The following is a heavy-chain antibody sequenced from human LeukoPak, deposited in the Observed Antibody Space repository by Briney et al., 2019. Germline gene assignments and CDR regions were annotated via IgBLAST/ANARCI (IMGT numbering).Heavy chain of an antibody. Sequence: PGRSLRLSCAASGFTFSSYGMHWVRQAPGKGLEWVAVIWYDGSNKYYADSVKGRFTISRDNSKNTLYLQMNSLRAEDTAVYYCAKSDSSGYYYVEGGSFDYWGQGTLVTVSS. D-gene: IGHD3-22*01. V-gene: IGHV3-33*06. CDR1: GFTFSSYG. CDR3: AKSDSSGYYYVEGGSFDY. CDR2: IWYDGSNK. J-gene: IGHJ4*02.